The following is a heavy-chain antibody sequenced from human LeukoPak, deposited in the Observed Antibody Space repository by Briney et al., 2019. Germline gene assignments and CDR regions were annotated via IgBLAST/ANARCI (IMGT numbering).Heavy chain of an antibody. CDR3: TRDSGTYNWLDP. CDR1: GFTFSGSA. J-gene: IGHJ5*02. CDR2: IDKEKNSYATAS. V-gene: IGHV3-73*01. D-gene: IGHD1-26*01. Sequence: GGSLKLSCAASGFTFSGSAIHRVRQSFGKGLEWIGHIDKEKNSYATASAYAVSVEGRFTVSRDDSKNMAFLQMSGLKTEDTALYFCTRDSGTYNWLDPWGQGTLVTVSS.